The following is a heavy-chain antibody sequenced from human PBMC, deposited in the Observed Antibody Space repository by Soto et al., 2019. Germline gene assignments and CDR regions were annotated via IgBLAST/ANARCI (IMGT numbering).Heavy chain of an antibody. CDR2: IKPDNGET. Sequence: QLRLVQSGAEVERPGASVRVSCKAYGYPFSKYGISWIRQAPGQGLEWMGWIKPDNGETNYAKKFQGRVTMTTDTPSNPAYMELRSLRSDDTPVYYCATSSDSGFDPWGQGTLVSVSS. CDR1: GYPFSKYG. D-gene: IGHD3-10*01. V-gene: IGHV1-18*04. CDR3: ATSSDSGFDP. J-gene: IGHJ5*02.